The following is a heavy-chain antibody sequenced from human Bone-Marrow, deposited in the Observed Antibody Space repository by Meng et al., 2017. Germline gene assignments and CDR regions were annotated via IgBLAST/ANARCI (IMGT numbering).Heavy chain of an antibody. CDR3: ATGAAAADH. J-gene: IGHJ4*02. D-gene: IGHD6-13*01. CDR2: IKSKTNGGTT. CDR1: GFTFSNAW. V-gene: IGHV3-15*01. Sequence: GGSLRLSCAASGFTFSNAWMSWVRQAPGKGLEWVGRIKSKTNGGTTDYAAPVKGRFTISRDDSKNTLYLQMNSLITEDTAVYFCATGAAAADHWGQGILVTVSS.